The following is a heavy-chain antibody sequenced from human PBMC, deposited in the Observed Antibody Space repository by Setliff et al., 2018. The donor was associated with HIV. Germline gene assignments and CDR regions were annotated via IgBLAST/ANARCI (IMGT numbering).Heavy chain of an antibody. CDR2: IYTSGST. D-gene: IGHD4-17*01. CDR1: GGSISSYY. Sequence: SETLSLTCTVSGGSISSYYWSWIRQPAGKGLEWIGRIYTSGSTNYNPSLKSRVTMSVDTSKNHFSLNLDSVTTADTALYYCARGRWGHGDFYSWGQGTLVTVSS. CDR3: ARGRWGHGDFYS. V-gene: IGHV4-4*07. J-gene: IGHJ5*01.